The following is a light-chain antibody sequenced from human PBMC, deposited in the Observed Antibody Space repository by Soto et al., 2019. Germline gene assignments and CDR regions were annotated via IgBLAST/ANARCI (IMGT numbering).Light chain of an antibody. CDR1: SSDVGGYNY. CDR2: EVS. CDR3: SSYAGSIYV. J-gene: IGLJ1*01. V-gene: IGLV2-8*01. Sequence: QSALTQPPSASGSPGQSVTISCTGTSSDVGGYNYVSWYQQHPGKAPKLMIYEVSKRPSGVPDRFSGSKSGNTASLTVSGLQAEDEADYYCSSYAGSIYVFGTGNKLTVL.